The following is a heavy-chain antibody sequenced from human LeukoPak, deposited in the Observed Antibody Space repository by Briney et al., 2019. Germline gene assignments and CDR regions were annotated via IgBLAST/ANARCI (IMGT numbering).Heavy chain of an antibody. J-gene: IGHJ4*02. CDR3: ARDLRSRDLTYFDY. Sequence: GRSLRLSCAASGFTFCSYGVHWVRQAPGKGPEWVAVIWYDGSNKYYADSVKGRFTISRDNSKNTLYLQMNSLRAEDTAVYYCARDLRSRDLTYFDYWGQGTLVTVSS. V-gene: IGHV3-33*01. CDR2: IWYDGSNK. D-gene: IGHD2-2*01. CDR1: GFTFCSYG.